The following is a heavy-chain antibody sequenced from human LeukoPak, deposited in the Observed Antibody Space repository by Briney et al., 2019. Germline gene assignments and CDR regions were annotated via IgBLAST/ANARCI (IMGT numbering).Heavy chain of an antibody. J-gene: IGHJ3*02. CDR1: GGTFSSYA. CDR3: ARGDFWSGYYRAGDAFDI. CDR2: IIPIFGTA. V-gene: IGHV1-69*05. Sequence: ASVKVYCKASGGTFSSYAISWVRQAPGQGPEWMGGIIPIFGTANYAQKFQGRVTITTDESTSTAYMELSSLRSEDTAVYYCARGDFWSGYYRAGDAFDIWGQGTMVTVSS. D-gene: IGHD3-3*01.